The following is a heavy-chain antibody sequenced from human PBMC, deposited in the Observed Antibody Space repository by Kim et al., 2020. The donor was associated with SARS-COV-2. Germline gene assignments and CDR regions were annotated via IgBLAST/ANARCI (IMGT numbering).Heavy chain of an antibody. CDR1: GFTFHEYT. J-gene: IGHJ4*02. Sequence: GGSLRLSCAASGFTFHEYTMHWVRQAPGKGLEWVALTTWDGGSTFYADSVKGRFTISRDNSENSLYMQLNSLRTEDTALYYCAKEKSRIWEYWGQGTLVTVSS. V-gene: IGHV3-43*01. CDR2: TTWDGGST. D-gene: IGHD3-16*01. CDR3: AKEKSRIWEY.